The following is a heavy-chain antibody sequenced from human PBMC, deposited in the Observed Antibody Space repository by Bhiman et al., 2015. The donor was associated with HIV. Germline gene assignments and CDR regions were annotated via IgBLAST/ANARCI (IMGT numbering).Heavy chain of an antibody. CDR1: GFSFDTYP. J-gene: IGHJ4*02. V-gene: IGHV3-30-3*01. D-gene: IGHD5-12*01. CDR2: ISYDGSNK. Sequence: QVQLVESGGGVVQPGRSLRLSCAASGFSFDTYPMHWVRQAPGKGLEWVAVISYDGSNKYYADSVRGRFTISRDNSENTLYLEMNSLRAEDTAVYYCASPEVDIVAIFDYWGQGTLVTVSS. CDR3: ASPEVDIVAIFDY.